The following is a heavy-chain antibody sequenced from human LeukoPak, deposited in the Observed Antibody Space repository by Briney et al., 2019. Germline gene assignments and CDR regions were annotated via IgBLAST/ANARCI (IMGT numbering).Heavy chain of an antibody. Sequence: SVKVSCKASGGTFSSYAISWVRQAPGQGLEWRGGIIPIFGTANYAQKFQGRVTITADKSTSTAYMELSSLRSEDTAVYYCARSVEYYYGSGSYDYYFDYWGQGTLVTVSS. CDR1: GGTFSSYA. CDR3: ARSVEYYYGSGSYDYYFDY. J-gene: IGHJ4*02. D-gene: IGHD3-10*01. CDR2: IIPIFGTA. V-gene: IGHV1-69*06.